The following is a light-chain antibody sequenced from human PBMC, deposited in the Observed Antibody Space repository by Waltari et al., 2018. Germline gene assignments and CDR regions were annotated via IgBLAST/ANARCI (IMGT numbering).Light chain of an antibody. Sequence: SYELTQPPSVSVSPGQTASITCSGDQLGDKYACWYQQKPGQSPVLVIYRDTKRPSGIRGRVSGSNAGNTATLTISGTQAMDEADYYCQVGDGTTGVFGTGTKVTVL. V-gene: IGLV3-1*01. CDR1: QLGDKY. CDR3: QVGDGTTGV. J-gene: IGLJ1*01. CDR2: RDT.